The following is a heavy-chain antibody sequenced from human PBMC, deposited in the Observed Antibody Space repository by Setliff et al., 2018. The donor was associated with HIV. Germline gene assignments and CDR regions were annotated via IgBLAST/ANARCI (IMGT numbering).Heavy chain of an antibody. Sequence: SETLSLTCTVSGGSISSGDYYWSWIRQPPGKGLEWIGYIYYSGSTYYNPSLKSRVTMSVDTSKNQFSLKLSSVTAADTAVYYCGRFQAWQLVRGYYYYLDVWGRGATVTVSS. D-gene: IGHD6-6*01. J-gene: IGHJ6*03. CDR1: GGSISSGDYY. V-gene: IGHV4-30-4*08. CDR3: GRFQAWQLVRGYYYYLDV. CDR2: IYYSGST.